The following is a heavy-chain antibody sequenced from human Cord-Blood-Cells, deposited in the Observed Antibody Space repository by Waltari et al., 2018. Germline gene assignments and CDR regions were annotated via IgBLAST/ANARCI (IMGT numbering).Heavy chain of an antibody. CDR3: ARISVDIVATNDY. Sequence: QVQLQQWGAGLLKPSETLSLPCAVYGGSFSGSYWSWIRQPPGKGLEWIGEINHSGSTNYNPSLKSRVTISVDTSKNQFSLKLSSVTAADTAVYYCARISVDIVATNDYWGQGTLVTVSS. J-gene: IGHJ4*02. CDR1: GGSFSGSY. CDR2: INHSGST. D-gene: IGHD5-12*01. V-gene: IGHV4-34*01.